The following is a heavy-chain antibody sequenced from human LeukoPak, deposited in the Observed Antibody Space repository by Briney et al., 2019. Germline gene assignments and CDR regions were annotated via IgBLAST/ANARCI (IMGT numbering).Heavy chain of an antibody. CDR3: AKDMELAS. CDR1: GFTFSSYW. V-gene: IGHV3-74*03. Sequence: PGGSLRLSCAASGFTFSSYWMHWVRQAPGKGLVWVSRINSDGSSLTYADSVKGRFTISRDNSKNTLYLQMNNLRGEDTAEYYCAKDMELASWGQGTLVTVSS. J-gene: IGHJ5*02. D-gene: IGHD1-26*01. CDR2: INSDGSSL.